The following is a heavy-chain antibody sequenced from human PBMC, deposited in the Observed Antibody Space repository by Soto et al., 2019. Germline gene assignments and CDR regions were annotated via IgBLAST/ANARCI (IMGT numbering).Heavy chain of an antibody. V-gene: IGHV3-13*04. CDR2: IGTAGDT. J-gene: IGHJ5*02. CDR3: ARGRYGSGTPHTHNWFDP. CDR1: GFIFSSYD. Sequence: EVQLVESGGGLVQPGGSLRLSCAASGFIFSSYDMHWVRQATGKGLEWVSGIGTAGDTYYPDSVKGRFTISRENAKNSLYLQMNSLRAGDTAVYYCARGRYGSGTPHTHNWFDPWGQGTLVTVSS. D-gene: IGHD3-10*01.